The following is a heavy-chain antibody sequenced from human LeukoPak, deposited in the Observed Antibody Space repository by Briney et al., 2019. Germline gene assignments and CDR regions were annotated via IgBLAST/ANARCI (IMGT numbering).Heavy chain of an antibody. V-gene: IGHV4-59*02. CDR1: GGSDTTSY. CDR3: ARGGFCGGDACLSSYGLDV. D-gene: IGHD2-21*01. CDR2: FSHSGA. Sequence: PSETLSLTCTVSGGSDTTSYWNWLRKPPGQGLELIGFFSHSGATYTPTLKSRVSIFVETSKGQCSLSLRSVTAADTAVYFCARGGFCGGDACLSSYGLDVWGEGTTVTVSS. J-gene: IGHJ6*04.